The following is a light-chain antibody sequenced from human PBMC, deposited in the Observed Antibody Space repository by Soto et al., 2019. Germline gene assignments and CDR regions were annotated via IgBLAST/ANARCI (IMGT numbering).Light chain of an antibody. CDR1: QSVSSSY. V-gene: IGKV3-20*01. CDR3: QQYGSSPRYT. CDR2: GAS. J-gene: IGKJ2*01. Sequence: EIVLTQSPCTLSLSPGERATLSCRAIQSVSSSYLAWYQQKPGQAPRLLIYGASSRATGIPVWFSGSGSGTDFSLTISRLEPEDFAVYYCQQYGSSPRYTFGQGTKLEIK.